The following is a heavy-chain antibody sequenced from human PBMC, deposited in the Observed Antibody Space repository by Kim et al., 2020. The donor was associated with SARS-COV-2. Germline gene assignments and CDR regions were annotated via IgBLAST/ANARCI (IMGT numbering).Heavy chain of an antibody. CDR1: GGSFSGYY. D-gene: IGHD1-26*01. Sequence: SETLSLTCAVYGGSFSGYYWSWIRQPPGKGLEWIGEINHSGSTNYNPSLKSRVTISVDTSKNQFSLKLCTVTAADTAVYYCARWSLKGATRGTYRWYFDVWGRGTLVTVSS. CDR3: ARWSLKGATRGTYRWYFDV. CDR2: INHSGST. J-gene: IGHJ2*01. V-gene: IGHV4-34*01.